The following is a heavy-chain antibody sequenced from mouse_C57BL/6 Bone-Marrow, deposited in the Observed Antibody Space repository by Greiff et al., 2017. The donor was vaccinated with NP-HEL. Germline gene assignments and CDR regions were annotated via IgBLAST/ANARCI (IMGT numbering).Heavy chain of an antibody. D-gene: IGHD2-4*01. V-gene: IGHV2-2*01. CDR2: IWSGGST. J-gene: IGHJ4*01. CDR1: GFSLTSYG. CDR3: ARPYDFDHSLYAMDY. Sequence: QVQLQQSGPGLVQPSQSLSITCTVSGFSLTSYGVHWVRQSPGKGLEWLGVIWSGGSTDYNAAFISRLSISKDNSKRQVFFKMNSLQADDTAIYYCARPYDFDHSLYAMDYWGQGTSVTVSS.